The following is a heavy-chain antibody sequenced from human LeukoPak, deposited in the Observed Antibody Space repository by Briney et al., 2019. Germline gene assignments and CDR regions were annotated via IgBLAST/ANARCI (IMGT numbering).Heavy chain of an antibody. CDR1: GYTFNSYA. Sequence: GASVKVSCKASGYTFNSYAMNWVRQAPGQGLEWMGGITPIFGTANYAQKFRGRVTITADKSTRTAYMELSSLRSEDTAVYYCAREVISHSDFDYWGQGTLVTVSS. D-gene: IGHD2/OR15-2a*01. CDR2: ITPIFGTA. V-gene: IGHV1-69*06. CDR3: AREVISHSDFDY. J-gene: IGHJ4*02.